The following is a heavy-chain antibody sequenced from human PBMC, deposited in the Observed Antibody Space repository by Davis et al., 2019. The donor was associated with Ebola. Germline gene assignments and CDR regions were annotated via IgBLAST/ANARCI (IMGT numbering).Heavy chain of an antibody. CDR2: ISYDGSNK. Sequence: GESLKISCAASGFTFSSYAMHWVRQAPGKGLEWVAVISYDGSNKYYADSVKGRFTISRDNSKNTLYLQMNSLRAEDTAVYYCARDPITMIVVVITGPDAFDIWGQGTMVTVSS. V-gene: IGHV3-30-3*01. CDR3: ARDPITMIVVVITGPDAFDI. CDR1: GFTFSSYA. D-gene: IGHD3-22*01. J-gene: IGHJ3*02.